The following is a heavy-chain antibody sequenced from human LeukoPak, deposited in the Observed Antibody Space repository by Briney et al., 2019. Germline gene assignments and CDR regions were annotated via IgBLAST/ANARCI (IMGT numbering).Heavy chain of an antibody. D-gene: IGHD3-16*01. V-gene: IGHV3-21*04. CDR1: GFTFSSYS. J-gene: IGHJ4*02. Sequence: PGGSLRLSCAASGFTFSSYSMNWVRQAPGKGLEWVSSISSSSSYIYYADSVKGRFTISRDNAKNSLYLQMNSLRAEDTAVYYCAKDRGAVPYYFDYWGQGTLVTVSS. CDR2: ISSSSSYI. CDR3: AKDRGAVPYYFDY.